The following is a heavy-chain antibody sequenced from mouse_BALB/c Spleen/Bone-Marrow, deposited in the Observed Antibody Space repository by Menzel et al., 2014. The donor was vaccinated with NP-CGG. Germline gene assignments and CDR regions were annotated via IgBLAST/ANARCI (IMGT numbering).Heavy chain of an antibody. J-gene: IGHJ4*01. CDR1: GFAFSRYD. CDR2: ITNGGDNT. CDR3: VRHKNYYAMDY. Sequence: EVKLVESGGGLVKPGGSLKLSCAASGFAFSRYDMSWVRQTPEKRLEWVAYITNGGDNTYYPDTVKGRFTISRDNAKNTLYLQMSSLKSEDTAMYYCVRHKNYYAMDYWCQGTSVTVSS. V-gene: IGHV5-12-1*01.